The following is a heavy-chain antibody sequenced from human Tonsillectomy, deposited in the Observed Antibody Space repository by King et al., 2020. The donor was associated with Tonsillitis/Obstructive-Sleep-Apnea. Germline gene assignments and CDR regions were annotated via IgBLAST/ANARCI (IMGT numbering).Heavy chain of an antibody. Sequence: VQLVESGGGLVQPGGSLRLSCAASGFTFTNYWMSWVPQAPGKGREWGANIKQIGSEKYSADSVKGRFTISRDSAKKTLYRQMNTLRAEDTALFYCARLGIAAAVPSHNWFDHWGQGTLVSVSS. CDR1: GFTFTNYW. CDR2: IKQIGSEK. V-gene: IGHV3-7*01. D-gene: IGHD6-13*01. J-gene: IGHJ5*02. CDR3: ARLGIAAAVPSHNWFDH.